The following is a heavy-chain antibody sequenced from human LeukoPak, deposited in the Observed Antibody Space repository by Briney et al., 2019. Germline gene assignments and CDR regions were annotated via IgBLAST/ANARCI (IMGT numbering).Heavy chain of an antibody. Sequence: SETLSLTCTVSGGFISSYYWSWVRQPPGKGLEWIGYIYTSGSTNYNPSLKSRVTISVDTSKNRFSLRLSSVTAADTAVYYCASFVRGRTGGSYSYYYYMDVWGKGTTVTVSS. D-gene: IGHD1-26*01. CDR3: ASFVRGRTGGSYSYYYYMDV. CDR1: GGFISSYY. V-gene: IGHV4-4*09. CDR2: IYTSGST. J-gene: IGHJ6*03.